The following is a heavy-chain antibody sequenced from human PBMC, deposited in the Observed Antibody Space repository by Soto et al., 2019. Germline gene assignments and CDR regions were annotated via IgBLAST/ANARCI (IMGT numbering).Heavy chain of an antibody. V-gene: IGHV4-59*08. CDR3: AKMLVGATRLRHTDSDY. CDR2: IYYTGST. CDR1: GVSINNYY. J-gene: IGHJ4*02. Sequence: SETLSLTCTVSGVSINNYYWTWIRQPPGKRLEWIGAIYYTGSTTYNPSLRSRVIFSVDTSKNQFSLSLTSVTAADTAVYYCAKMLVGATRLRHTDSDYWGQGILVTVS. D-gene: IGHD2-15*01.